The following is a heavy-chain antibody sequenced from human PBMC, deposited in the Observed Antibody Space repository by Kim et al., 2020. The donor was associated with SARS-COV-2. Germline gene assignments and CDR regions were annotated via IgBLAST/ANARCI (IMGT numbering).Heavy chain of an antibody. D-gene: IGHD1-1*01. CDR1: GLTFSTTD. V-gene: IGHV3-48*02. J-gene: IGHJ4*02. CDR2: ISRSGSAI. CDR3: ARDRTAFDY. Sequence: GGSLRLSCAVSGLTFSTTDMHWVRQAPGKGLEWIAYISRSGSAIVYADSVKGRFTISRDEAKNSIFLQMNSLRDKDTAVYYCARDRTAFDYRGQGTLVTVSS.